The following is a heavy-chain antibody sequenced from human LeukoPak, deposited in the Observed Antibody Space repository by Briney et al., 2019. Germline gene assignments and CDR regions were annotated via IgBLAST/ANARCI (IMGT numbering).Heavy chain of an antibody. Sequence: ASVKVSCKVSGYTFTGYYMHWVRQAPGQGLEWMGWINPNSGGTNYAQKFQGRVTMTRDTSISTAYMELSRLRSDDTAVYYCARSDCSGGSCYHSTDYWGQGTLVTVSS. CDR3: ARSDCSGGSCYHSTDY. CDR1: GYTFTGYY. J-gene: IGHJ4*02. D-gene: IGHD2-15*01. V-gene: IGHV1-2*02. CDR2: INPNSGGT.